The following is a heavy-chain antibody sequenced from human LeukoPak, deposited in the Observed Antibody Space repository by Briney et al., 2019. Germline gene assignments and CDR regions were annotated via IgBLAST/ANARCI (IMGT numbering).Heavy chain of an antibody. D-gene: IGHD3-10*01. J-gene: IGHJ3*02. CDR1: GFTFSSYW. V-gene: IGHV3-7*04. CDR3: ARGYPTGRGVRDAFDI. CDR2: IKQDGSEK. Sequence: GGSLRLSCAASGFTFSSYWMSWVRQAPGKGLEWVANIKQDGSEKYYVDSVKGRFTISRDNAKNSLYLQMNSLRAEDTAVHYCARGYPTGRGVRDAFDIWGQGTMVTVSS.